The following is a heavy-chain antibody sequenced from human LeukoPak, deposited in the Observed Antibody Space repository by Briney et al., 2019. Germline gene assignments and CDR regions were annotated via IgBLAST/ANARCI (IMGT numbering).Heavy chain of an antibody. Sequence: GGSLRLSCAASGFTFSSYAMHWVRQAPGKGLEWVAVISYDGSNKYYADSVKGRFTISRDNSKNTLYLQMNSLRAEDTAVYYCARDFQYIAAAPRGYYMDVWGKGTTVTVSS. D-gene: IGHD6-13*01. J-gene: IGHJ6*03. CDR2: ISYDGSNK. CDR3: ARDFQYIAAAPRGYYMDV. CDR1: GFTFSSYA. V-gene: IGHV3-30*04.